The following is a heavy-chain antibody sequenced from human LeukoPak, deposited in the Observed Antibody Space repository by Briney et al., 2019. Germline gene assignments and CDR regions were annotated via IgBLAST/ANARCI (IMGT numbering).Heavy chain of an antibody. CDR1: GGSFSGYY. D-gene: IGHD2-15*01. V-gene: IGHV4-34*01. CDR2: INHSGST. J-gene: IGHJ5*02. CDR3: ARREADCSGGSCYPDWFDP. Sequence: PSETLSLTCAVYGGSFSGYYWSWIRQPPGKGLEWIGEINHSGSTNYNPSLKSRVTISVDTSKNQFSLKLSSVTAADTAVYYCARREADCSGGSCYPDWFDPWGQGTLVTVSS.